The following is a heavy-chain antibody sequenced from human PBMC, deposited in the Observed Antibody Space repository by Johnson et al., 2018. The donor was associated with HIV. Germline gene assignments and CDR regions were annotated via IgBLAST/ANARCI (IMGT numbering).Heavy chain of an antibody. V-gene: IGHV3-7*01. CDR3: ARGGRYRFLEWSISDAFDI. CDR2: IKQDGSEK. Sequence: SCAASGFTFSTYWMSWVRQVPGKALEWVANIKQDGSEKYYVDSVKGRFTISRDNAKNSLYLQMNSLRAEDTAVYYCARGGRYRFLEWSISDAFDIWGQGTMVTVSS. CDR1: GFTFSTYW. J-gene: IGHJ3*02. D-gene: IGHD3-3*01.